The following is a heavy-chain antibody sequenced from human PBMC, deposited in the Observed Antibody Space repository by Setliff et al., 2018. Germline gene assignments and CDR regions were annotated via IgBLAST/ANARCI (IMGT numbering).Heavy chain of an antibody. CDR3: ARVPAYGVLYYYYLDV. J-gene: IGHJ6*03. D-gene: IGHD2-2*02. Sequence: SETLSLTCSVSGDSMSGASIWSWIRQPPGRGLEFMGYVFPNGAAKYDPSLKSRVTMSVDTSKTQFSLKLNSMTTADTAVYYCARVPAYGVLYYYYLDVWGKGTTVTVSS. CDR1: GDSMSGAS. CDR2: VFPNGAA. V-gene: IGHV4-59*01.